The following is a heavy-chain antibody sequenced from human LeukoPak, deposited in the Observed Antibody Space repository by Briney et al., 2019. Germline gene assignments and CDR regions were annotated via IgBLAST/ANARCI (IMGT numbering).Heavy chain of an antibody. V-gene: IGHV1-2*06. CDR3: ARVAMVTPRWFDP. CDR1: GYTFTGYY. Sequence: ASVKVSCKASGYTFTGYYMHWVRQAPGQGLEWMGRINPNSGGTNYAQKFQGRVTMTRDTSISTAYMELSRLRSDDTAVYYCARVAMVTPRWFDPWGQGTLVTVSS. CDR2: INPNSGGT. D-gene: IGHD5-18*01. J-gene: IGHJ5*02.